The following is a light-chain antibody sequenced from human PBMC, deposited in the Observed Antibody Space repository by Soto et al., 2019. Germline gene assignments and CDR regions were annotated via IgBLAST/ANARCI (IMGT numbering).Light chain of an antibody. V-gene: IGKV3-20*01. J-gene: IGKJ2*01. CDR1: QSVSSSY. Sequence: EIVLTQSPGTLSLSPGERATLSCRASQSVSSSYLAWYQQKPGQAPRLLIYGASSRATGIPHRFSGSGSGTHFTLTISRLEPEDFAVYYCQQYGSSPLYTFGQGTKLEIK. CDR2: GAS. CDR3: QQYGSSPLYT.